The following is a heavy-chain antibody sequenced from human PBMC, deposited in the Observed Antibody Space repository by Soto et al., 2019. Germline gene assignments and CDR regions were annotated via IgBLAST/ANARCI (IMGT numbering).Heavy chain of an antibody. D-gene: IGHD3-3*01. Sequence: GGSLRLSCAASGFTFSSYAMHWVRQAPGKGLEWVAVISYDGSNKYYADSVKGRFTISRDNSKNTLYLQMNSLRAEDTAVYYCARMDYDFWSGPGVIDYWGHGTLVTVSS. CDR2: ISYDGSNK. V-gene: IGHV3-30-3*01. CDR3: ARMDYDFWSGPGVIDY. J-gene: IGHJ4*01. CDR1: GFTFSSYA.